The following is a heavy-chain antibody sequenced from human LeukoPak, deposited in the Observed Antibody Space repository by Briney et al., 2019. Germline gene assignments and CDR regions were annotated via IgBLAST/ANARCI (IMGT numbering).Heavy chain of an antibody. CDR3: ARGAPVMADFWSGYSYYFDY. CDR1: GFTFSSYA. V-gene: IGHV3-33*08. CDR2: IWYDGSNK. D-gene: IGHD3-3*01. Sequence: SGGSLRLSCAASGFTFSSYAMHWVRQAPGKGLEWVAVIWYDGSNKYYADSVKGRFTISRDNSKNTLYLQMNSLRAEDTAVYYCARGAPVMADFWSGYSYYFDYWGQGTLVTVSS. J-gene: IGHJ4*02.